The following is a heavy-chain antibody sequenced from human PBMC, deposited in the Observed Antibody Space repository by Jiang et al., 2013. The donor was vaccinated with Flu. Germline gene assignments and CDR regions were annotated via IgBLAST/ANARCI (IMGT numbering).Heavy chain of an antibody. Sequence: GLVKPSETLSLTCTVSGGSISSYYWSWIRQPPGKGLEWIGYIYYSGSTNYNPSLKSRVTISVDTSKNQFSLKLSSVTAADTAVYYCARHSYIVGARFDYWGQGALVTVSS. CDR3: ARHSYIVGARFDY. D-gene: IGHD1-26*01. V-gene: IGHV4-59*08. J-gene: IGHJ4*02. CDR2: IYYSGST. CDR1: GGSISSYY.